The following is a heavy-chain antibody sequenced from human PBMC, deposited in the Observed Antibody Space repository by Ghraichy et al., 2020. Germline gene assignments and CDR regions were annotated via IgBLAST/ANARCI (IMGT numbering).Heavy chain of an antibody. CDR3: ARKRADYPYYYYMDV. V-gene: IGHV4-31*03. J-gene: IGHJ6*03. CDR2: IYYSGST. D-gene: IGHD4-11*01. Sequence: SETLSLTCTVSGGSISSGGYYWSWIRQHPGKGLEWIGYIYYSGSTYYNPSLKSRVTISVDTSKNQFSLKLSSVTAADTAVYYCARKRADYPYYYYMDVWGKGTTVTVSS. CDR1: GGSISSGGYY.